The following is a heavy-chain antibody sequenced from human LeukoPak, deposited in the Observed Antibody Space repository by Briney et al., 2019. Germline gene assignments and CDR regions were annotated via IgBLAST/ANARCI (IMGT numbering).Heavy chain of an antibody. CDR1: GGSFSGYY. CDR2: INHSGST. CDR3: ARSTAIFGVDSGAFDI. D-gene: IGHD3-3*02. J-gene: IGHJ3*02. V-gene: IGHV4-34*01. Sequence: KPSETLSLTCAVYGGSFSGYYWSWIRQPPGKGLEWIGEINHSGSTNYNPSLKSRVTISVDTSKNQFSLKLSSVTAADTAVYYCARSTAIFGVDSGAFDIWGQGTMVTVSS.